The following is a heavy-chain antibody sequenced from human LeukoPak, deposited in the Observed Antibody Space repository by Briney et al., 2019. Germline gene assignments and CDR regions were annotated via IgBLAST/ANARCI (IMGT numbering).Heavy chain of an antibody. CDR3: AIPVSSSWSGTDY. Sequence: SETLSLTCAVYGGSFSGYYWSWIRQPPGKGLEWIGEINHSGSTNYNPSLKSRVTISVDTSKNQFSLKLSSVTAADTAVYYCAIPVSSSWSGTDYWGQGTLVTVSS. J-gene: IGHJ4*02. CDR1: GGSFSGYY. V-gene: IGHV4-34*01. CDR2: INHSGST. D-gene: IGHD6-13*01.